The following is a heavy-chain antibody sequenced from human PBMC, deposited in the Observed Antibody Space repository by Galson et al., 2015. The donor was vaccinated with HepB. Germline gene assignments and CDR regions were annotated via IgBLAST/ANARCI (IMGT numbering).Heavy chain of an antibody. J-gene: IGHJ3*01. CDR2: IGHRGST. D-gene: IGHD3-10*01. CDR1: GGSFSGFY. Sequence: TLSLTCAVYGGSFSGFYWSWIRQPPGKGLEWIGEIGHRGSTNYHPSLKSRVTISVDTSKNHFSLKLRSLTAADTALYYCARGNDYGSGTFYKSYGIDVWGQGTMVIVSS. V-gene: IGHV4-34*01. CDR3: ARGNDYGSGTFYKSYGIDV.